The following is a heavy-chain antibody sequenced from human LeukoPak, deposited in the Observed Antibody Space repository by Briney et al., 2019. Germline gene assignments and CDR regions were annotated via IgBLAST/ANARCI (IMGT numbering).Heavy chain of an antibody. V-gene: IGHV1-46*01. CDR3: ARDPNYYDGPHAFDI. D-gene: IGHD3-22*01. Sequence: ASVKVSCKASGYTFTSYYMHWVRQAPGQGLEWMGIINPSGGSTSYAQKFQGRVTMTRDTSTSTVYMELSSLRSEDTAVYYCARDPNYYDGPHAFDIWGQGTMVTVSS. J-gene: IGHJ3*02. CDR1: GYTFTSYY. CDR2: INPSGGST.